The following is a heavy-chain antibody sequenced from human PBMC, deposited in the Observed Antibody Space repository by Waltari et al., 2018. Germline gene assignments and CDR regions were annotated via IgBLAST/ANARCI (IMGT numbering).Heavy chain of an antibody. V-gene: IGHV3-48*03. CDR2: ISSSGSTI. D-gene: IGHD6-19*01. CDR3: ASSSGWYWAWFDY. CDR1: GFTFSSYE. Sequence: EVQLVESGGGLVQPGGSLRLSCAASGFTFSSYEMNWVRQAPGKGLEWVSYISSSGSTIYYADSVKGRFTISRDNAKNSLYLQMNSLRAEDTAVYYCASSSGWYWAWFDYWGQGTLVTVSS. J-gene: IGHJ4*02.